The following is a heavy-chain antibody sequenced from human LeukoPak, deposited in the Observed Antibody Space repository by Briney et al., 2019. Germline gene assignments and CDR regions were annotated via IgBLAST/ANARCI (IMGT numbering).Heavy chain of an antibody. V-gene: IGHV4/OR15-8*01. CDR2: IHHNGTR. D-gene: IGHD2-2*02. CDR3: AAAPILRGEGGEHYKYGMDV. CDR1: VGSINSGNR. J-gene: IGHJ6*02. Sequence: PSETLSLTCAVSVGSINSGNRWTWVRQSPGKGLEWIGEIHHNGTRNYNPSLKSRVTISADTFKNHFSLIVTSLTAADTAVYYCAAAPILRGEGGEHYKYGMDVWGQGTTVIVSS.